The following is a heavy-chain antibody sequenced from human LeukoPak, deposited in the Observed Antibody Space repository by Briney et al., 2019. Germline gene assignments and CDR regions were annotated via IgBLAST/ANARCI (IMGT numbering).Heavy chain of an antibody. CDR3: ARDYGGNGDY. Sequence: GGSLRLSCAASGFTFTSYAMSWVRQAPGKGLEWVSVIGGSGSTTYYSDSVKGRFTISRDNSKNTLFLQMNSLRAEDTAVYYCARDYGGNGDYWGQGTLVTVSS. J-gene: IGHJ4*02. V-gene: IGHV3-23*01. CDR1: GFTFTSYA. D-gene: IGHD4-17*01. CDR2: IGGSGSTT.